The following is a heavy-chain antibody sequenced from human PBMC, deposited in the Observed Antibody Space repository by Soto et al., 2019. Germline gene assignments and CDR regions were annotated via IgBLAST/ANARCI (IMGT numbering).Heavy chain of an antibody. D-gene: IGHD3-16*01. CDR1: GGSVSSGSYY. J-gene: IGHJ4*02. CDR2: IYYSGST. Sequence: SETLSLTCNVSGGSVSSGSYYWSWIRQPPGKGLEWIGYIYYSGSTNYNPSLKSRVTISVDTSKNQFSLKLSSVTAADTAVYYCASELRAHFDYWGQGTLVTVSS. V-gene: IGHV4-61*01. CDR3: ASELRAHFDY.